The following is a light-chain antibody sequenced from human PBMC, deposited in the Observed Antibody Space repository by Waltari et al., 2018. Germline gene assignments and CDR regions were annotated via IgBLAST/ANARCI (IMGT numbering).Light chain of an antibody. CDR2: SND. Sequence: QSVVTQSPSVSGAPGQRVTISCSGSNSNVGSSTGNWYQKVPGAAPRLLIYSNDQPPSVVPDRFAASKSGTSASLAISWLQSEDEADYYCATWDARLTAVVFGGGTKVTVL. J-gene: IGLJ2*01. CDR3: ATWDARLTAVV. CDR1: NSNVGSST. V-gene: IGLV1-44*01.